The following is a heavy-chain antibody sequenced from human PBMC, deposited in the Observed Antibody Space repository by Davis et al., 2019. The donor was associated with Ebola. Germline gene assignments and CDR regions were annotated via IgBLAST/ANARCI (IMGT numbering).Heavy chain of an antibody. J-gene: IGHJ4*02. V-gene: IGHV3-23*01. CDR2: ISGSGGSST. CDR3: AKDSEQLVPYFDY. Sequence: GGSLRLSCAASGFTFSNYAMSWVRQAPGKGLEWVSSISGSGGSSTYYADSVKGRFTISRDNSKNTLYLQMNSLRAEDTAVYYCAKDSEQLVPYFDYWGQGTLVTVSS. CDR1: GFTFSNYA. D-gene: IGHD6-6*01.